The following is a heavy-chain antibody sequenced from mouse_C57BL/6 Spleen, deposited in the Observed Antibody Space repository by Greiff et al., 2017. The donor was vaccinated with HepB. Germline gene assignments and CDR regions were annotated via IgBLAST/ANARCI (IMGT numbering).Heavy chain of an antibody. CDR3: ARQGYGTRYFDV. Sequence: EVHLVESGGDLVKPGGSLKLSCAASGFTFSSYGMSWVRQTPDKRLEWVATISSGGSYTYYPDSVKGRFTISRDNAKNTLYLQMSSLKSEDTAMYYCARQGYGTRYFDVWGTGTTVTVSS. V-gene: IGHV5-6*01. D-gene: IGHD1-1*01. CDR2: ISSGGSYT. J-gene: IGHJ1*03. CDR1: GFTFSSYG.